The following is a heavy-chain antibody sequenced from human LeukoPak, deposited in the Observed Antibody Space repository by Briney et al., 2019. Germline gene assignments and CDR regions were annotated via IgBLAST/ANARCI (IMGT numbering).Heavy chain of an antibody. CDR3: ARDELYNGYYSVKYHYNGMDV. D-gene: IGHD3-3*01. CDR2: INAKSGDT. CDR1: GYTFTDYY. Sequence: ASVKVSCKASGYTFTDYYVHWVRQTPGQGLEWMGRINAKSGDTNAAQRFQGRVTMTRVTSITTAYLELSRLRSDDTAVYYCARDELYNGYYSVKYHYNGMDVWGQGTTVTVSS. J-gene: IGHJ6*02. V-gene: IGHV1-2*06.